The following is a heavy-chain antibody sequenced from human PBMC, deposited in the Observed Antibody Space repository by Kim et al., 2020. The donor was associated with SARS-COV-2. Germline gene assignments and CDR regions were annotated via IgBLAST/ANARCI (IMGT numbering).Heavy chain of an antibody. V-gene: IGHV3-48*04. Sequence: GGSLRLSCAASGFTFSSLSMNWVRQAPGKGLEWVAYISSSSSTIYYADSVKGRFTISRDNAKNSVYLQMNSLRAEDTAVYYCAPLWFGDLMGRGYWGQGTLVTVSS. CDR1: GFTFSSLS. CDR3: APLWFGDLMGRGY. CDR2: ISSSSSTI. J-gene: IGHJ4*02. D-gene: IGHD3-10*01.